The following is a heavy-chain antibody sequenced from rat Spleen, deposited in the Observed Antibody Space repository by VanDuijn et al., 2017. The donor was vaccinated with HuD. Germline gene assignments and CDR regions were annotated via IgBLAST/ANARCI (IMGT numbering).Heavy chain of an antibody. CDR3: ARHRIIRGTGFDY. Sequence: EVQLVESGGGLMQPGRSLKLSCAVSGFTYNDYAMAWVRQAPKKGLEWVASINYEGGNTYYGDSVKDRFTISRDNAKSTLFLQMNSLRSEDTATYYCARHRIIRGTGFDYWGQGVMVTVSS. CDR1: GFTYNDYA. J-gene: IGHJ2*01. V-gene: IGHV5-22*01. CDR2: INYEGGNT. D-gene: IGHD4-3*01.